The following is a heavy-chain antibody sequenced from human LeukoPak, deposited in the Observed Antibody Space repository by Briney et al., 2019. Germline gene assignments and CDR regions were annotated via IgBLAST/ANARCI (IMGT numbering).Heavy chain of an antibody. CDR2: ISTISNYI. V-gene: IGHV3-21*01. Sequence: GGSLRLSCAASGFTFSSYSMNWVRQAPGGGLEWVSSISTISNYIYYASSLKGRFTISRDNAKNSLYPQLNSLRAEDTAVYYCAREERMSTIRGAFDVWGQG. D-gene: IGHD5-24*01. CDR1: GFTFSSYS. CDR3: AREERMSTIRGAFDV. J-gene: IGHJ3*01.